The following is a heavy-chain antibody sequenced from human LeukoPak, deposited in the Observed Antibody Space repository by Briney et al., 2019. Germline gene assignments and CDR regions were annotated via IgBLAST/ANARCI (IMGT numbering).Heavy chain of an antibody. D-gene: IGHD4-17*01. J-gene: IGHJ4*02. V-gene: IGHV3-66*01. CDR2: IYTNRRT. Sequence: GGSLRLSCAASGLTVTNNYWNWVRQPPGKGPEWISLIYTNRRTQYADSVKGRFTFSRDISKNTLYLQMNSLRVEDTAVYFCTYGDYPLTYWGQGTLVSVSS. CDR1: GLTVTNNY. CDR3: TYGDYPLTY.